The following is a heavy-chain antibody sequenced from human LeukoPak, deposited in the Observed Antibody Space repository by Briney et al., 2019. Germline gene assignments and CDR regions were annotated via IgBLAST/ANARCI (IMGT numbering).Heavy chain of an antibody. Sequence: ASVKVSCTASGYTFTGYYIHWVRQAPGQGLEWMGWINPNSGGTNYAQKFQGRVTMTRDTSISTAYMELSRLRSDDTAVYYCARDREAARPEFDYWGQGTLVTVSS. D-gene: IGHD6-6*01. J-gene: IGHJ4*02. CDR3: ARDREAARPEFDY. CDR2: INPNSGGT. CDR1: GYTFTGYY. V-gene: IGHV1-2*02.